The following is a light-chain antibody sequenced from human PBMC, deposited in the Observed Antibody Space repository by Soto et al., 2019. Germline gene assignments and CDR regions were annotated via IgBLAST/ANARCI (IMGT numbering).Light chain of an antibody. Sequence: DIQMTQSPSTLSGSVGDRVTITCRASQTISSWFAWYQQKPGKAPKLLIYKASTLKSGVPSRFSGSGSGTEFTLTISSLQPDDFETYYCQHYNSYSEAFGQGTTVDIK. V-gene: IGKV1-5*03. CDR2: KAS. CDR3: QHYNSYSEA. J-gene: IGKJ1*01. CDR1: QTISSW.